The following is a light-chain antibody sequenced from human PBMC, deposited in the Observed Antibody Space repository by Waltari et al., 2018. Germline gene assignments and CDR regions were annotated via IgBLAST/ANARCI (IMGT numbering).Light chain of an antibody. V-gene: IGLV2-23*01. CDR3: CSYAGRYTWV. CDR2: DDN. CDR1: SSDVGNYNL. J-gene: IGLJ3*02. Sequence: QSALTQPASVSGPPGQSITISCTGTSSDVGNYNLVSWYQQYPGKAPKVMIYDDNRRPAVVSDSFAGSKSGNTASLTISGVQSEDEADYYCCSYAGRYTWVFGGGTKLTVL.